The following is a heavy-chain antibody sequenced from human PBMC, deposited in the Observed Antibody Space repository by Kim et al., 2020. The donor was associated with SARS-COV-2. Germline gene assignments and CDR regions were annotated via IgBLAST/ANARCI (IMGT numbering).Heavy chain of an antibody. J-gene: IGHJ5*02. V-gene: IGHV4-59*13. CDR1: GGSISSYY. D-gene: IGHD3-10*01. Sequence: SETLSLTCTVSGGSISSYYWSWIRQPPGKGLEWIGYIYYSGSTNYNPSLKSRVTVSVDTSKNQFSLKLSSVTAADTAAYYCARSVWFGELLTQGWFDPWG. CDR3: ARSVWFGELLTQGWFDP. CDR2: IYYSGST.